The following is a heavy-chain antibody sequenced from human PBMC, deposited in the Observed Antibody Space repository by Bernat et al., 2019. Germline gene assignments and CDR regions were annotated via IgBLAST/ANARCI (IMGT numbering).Heavy chain of an antibody. J-gene: IGHJ4*02. D-gene: IGHD1-1*01. CDR2: IIPNRGIA. CDR1: GGTFSSYT. V-gene: IGHV1-69*02. Sequence: QVQLVQSGAEVKKPGSSVKVSCKASGGTFSSYTISWVRQAPGQGLEWMGRIIPNRGIANYAQKFQGRVTITADKSTSTAYMELSRLRSEDTAVYYCASETEMDSSTKEGYWGKGTLVTVSS. CDR3: ASETEMDSSTKEGY.